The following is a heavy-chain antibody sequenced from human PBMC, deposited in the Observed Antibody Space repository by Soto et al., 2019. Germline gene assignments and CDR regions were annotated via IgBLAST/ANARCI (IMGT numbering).Heavy chain of an antibody. Sequence: SETLSLTCTVSGGSISSGDYYWSWIRQPPGKGLEWIGYIYYSGSTYYNPSLKSRVTISVDTSKNQFSLKLSSVTAADTAVYYCARQIYVSDTGPNFQYYFDSWGQGTPVTVSS. CDR2: IYYSGST. D-gene: IGHD5-18*01. J-gene: IGHJ4*02. CDR1: GGSISSGDYY. V-gene: IGHV4-30-4*01. CDR3: ARQIYVSDTGPNFQYYFDS.